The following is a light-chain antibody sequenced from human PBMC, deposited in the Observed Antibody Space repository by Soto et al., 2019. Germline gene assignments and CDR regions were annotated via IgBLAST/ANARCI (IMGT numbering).Light chain of an antibody. Sequence: DIQMTQSPSSLSASLGDSVTITCQASQDISNYLNWYQQKPGKAPKLLIYDASNLETGVPSRFSGKGSGTDFTFTISSLQAEYIATYYCQQYHNLLTFGGGTKVEIK. CDR3: QQYHNLLT. J-gene: IGKJ4*01. CDR1: QDISNY. V-gene: IGKV1-33*01. CDR2: DAS.